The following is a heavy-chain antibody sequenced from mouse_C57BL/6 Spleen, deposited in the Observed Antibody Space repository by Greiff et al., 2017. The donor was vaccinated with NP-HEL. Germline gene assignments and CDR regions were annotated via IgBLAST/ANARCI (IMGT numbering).Heavy chain of an antibody. J-gene: IGHJ1*03. CDR2: ISSGGDYI. Sequence: DVMLVESGEGLVKPGGSLKLSCAASGFTFSSYAMSWVRQTPEKRLEWVAYISSGGDYIYYADTVKGRFTISRDNARNTLYLQMSSLKSEDTAMYYCTRGPTNYGYFDVWGTGTTVTVSS. CDR1: GFTFSSYA. CDR3: TRGPTNYGYFDV. D-gene: IGHD2-10*01. V-gene: IGHV5-9-1*02.